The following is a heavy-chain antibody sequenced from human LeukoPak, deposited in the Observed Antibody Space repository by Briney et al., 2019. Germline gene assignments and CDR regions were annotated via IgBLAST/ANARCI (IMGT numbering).Heavy chain of an antibody. CDR3: ARFGGDRYNFDC. Sequence: SETLSLTCTVSGGSISSSSYYWGWIRQPPGKGLEWIGSIYYSGSTYYNPSLKSRVTISVDASKYQFSLKLSSVTAAETAVYYCARFGGDRYNFDCWCQGTLVTVSS. J-gene: IGHJ4*02. D-gene: IGHD5-24*01. CDR1: GGSISSSSYY. V-gene: IGHV4-39*01. CDR2: IYYSGST.